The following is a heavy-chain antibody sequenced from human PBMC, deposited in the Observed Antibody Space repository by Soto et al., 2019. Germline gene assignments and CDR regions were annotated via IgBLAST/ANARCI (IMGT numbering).Heavy chain of an antibody. J-gene: IGHJ4*02. CDR1: GGSIDSNHYY. D-gene: IGHD1-7*01. Sequence: SETLSLTCIVSGGSIDSNHYYWGWVRQHPGKGLEWIASISYLVTTYYSPSLNSRVIKSIDSSRNQFSLKLTSVTSADSALYFCVRQKLDVPAFFDYWGQGTLVTVSS. V-gene: IGHV4-39*01. CDR3: VRQKLDVPAFFDY. CDR2: ISYLVTT.